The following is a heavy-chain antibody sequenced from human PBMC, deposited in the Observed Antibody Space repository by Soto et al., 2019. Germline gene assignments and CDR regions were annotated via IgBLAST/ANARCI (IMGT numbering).Heavy chain of an antibody. Sequence: ASVKVSCKASGYTFTSYYMHWVRQAPGQGLEWMGIINPSGGSTSYAQKFQGRVTMTRDTSTSTVYMELSSLRSEDTAVYYCATFQFGSGSSRPPSFDYWGQGTLVTVSS. D-gene: IGHD3-10*01. J-gene: IGHJ4*02. CDR1: GYTFTSYY. CDR2: INPSGGST. V-gene: IGHV1-46*01. CDR3: ATFQFGSGSSRPPSFDY.